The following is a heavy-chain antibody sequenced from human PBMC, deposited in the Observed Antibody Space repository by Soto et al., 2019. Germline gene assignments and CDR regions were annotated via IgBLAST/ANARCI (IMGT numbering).Heavy chain of an antibody. CDR2: INAYNGNT. J-gene: IGHJ4*02. D-gene: IGHD3-9*01. CDR3: ARDYRYYDILTGYLYYFDY. CDR1: GYSFTRYG. Sequence: GASVKVSCKASGYSFTRYGIGWARQAPGQGLEWMGWINAYNGNTNYAQNLQGRLTLTTDTSTTTAYMELRSLRSDDTAVYYCARDYRYYDILTGYLYYFDYWGQGTLVTVSS. V-gene: IGHV1-18*01.